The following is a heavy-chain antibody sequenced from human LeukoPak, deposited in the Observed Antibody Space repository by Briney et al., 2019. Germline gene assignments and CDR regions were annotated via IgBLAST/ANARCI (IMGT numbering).Heavy chain of an antibody. D-gene: IGHD1-7*01. CDR2: INPNSGGT. CDR1: GYTFTGYY. CDR3: ARDVVYNWNYEDY. V-gene: IGHV1-2*02. Sequence: ASVKDSCKASGYTFTGYYMHWVRQAPGQGLEWMGWINPNSGGTNYAQKFQGRVTMTRDTSISTAYMELSRLRSDDTAVYYCARDVVYNWNYEDYWGQGTPVTVSS. J-gene: IGHJ4*02.